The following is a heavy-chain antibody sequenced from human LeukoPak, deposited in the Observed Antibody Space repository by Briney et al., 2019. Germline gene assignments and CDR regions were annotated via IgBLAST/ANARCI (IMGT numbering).Heavy chain of an antibody. Sequence: GGSLRLSCAASGFTFSSYEMNWVRQAPGKGLEWVSYISSSGSSIYYADSVKGRFTISRDNAKNSLHLQMSSLRVEDTAVYYCARSTENYGIDYWGQGTLVTVSS. J-gene: IGHJ4*02. CDR3: ARSTENYGIDY. V-gene: IGHV3-48*03. D-gene: IGHD3-10*01. CDR2: ISSSGSSI. CDR1: GFTFSSYE.